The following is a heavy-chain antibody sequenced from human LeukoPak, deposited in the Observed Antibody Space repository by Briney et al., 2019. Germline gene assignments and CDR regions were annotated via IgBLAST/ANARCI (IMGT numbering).Heavy chain of an antibody. D-gene: IGHD5-24*01. J-gene: IGHJ4*02. Sequence: AGRSLRLSCAASGFTFSSYAMHWVRQAPGKGLEWVAVISYDGSKKYYADSVKGRFTISRDNSKNTLYLQMNSLRAEDTAVYYCARDGSPYNPRFDYWGQGTLVTVSS. CDR1: GFTFSSYA. V-gene: IGHV3-30-3*01. CDR3: ARDGSPYNPRFDY. CDR2: ISYDGSKK.